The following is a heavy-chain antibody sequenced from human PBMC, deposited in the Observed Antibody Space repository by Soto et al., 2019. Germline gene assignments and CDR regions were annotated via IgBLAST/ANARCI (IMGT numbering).Heavy chain of an antibody. CDR2: ISYDGSNK. CDR1: GFTFSSYA. Sequence: QVQLVESGGGVVQPGRSLRLSCAASGFTFSSYAMHWVRQAPGKGLEWVAVISYDGSNKYYADSVKGRFTISRDNSKNTLYLQMNSLRAEDTAVYYCARESTTVTTPTGMDVWGQGTTVTVSS. CDR3: ARESTTVTTPTGMDV. D-gene: IGHD4-17*01. V-gene: IGHV3-30-3*01. J-gene: IGHJ6*02.